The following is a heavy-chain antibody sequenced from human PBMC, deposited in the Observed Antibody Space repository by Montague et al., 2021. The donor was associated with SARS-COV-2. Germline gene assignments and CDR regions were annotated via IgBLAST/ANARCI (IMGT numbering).Heavy chain of an antibody. J-gene: IGHJ4*03. CDR3: ARAWRGSRYFYGVNV. Sequence: SETLSLTCTASGDSISGYYWSWIRKPPGMGLEWIGYIFRSGATNYNPPLKSRVIISLDTSKTQFSLRLSSVTAADTAIYYCARAWRGSRYFYGVNVWGHGTLVTVSS. CDR2: IFRSGAT. D-gene: IGHD3-22*01. V-gene: IGHV4-59*01. CDR1: GDSISGYY.